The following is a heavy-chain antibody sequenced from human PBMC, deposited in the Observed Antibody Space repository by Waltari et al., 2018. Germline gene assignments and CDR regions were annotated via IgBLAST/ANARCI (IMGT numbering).Heavy chain of an antibody. CDR1: GYSISSGYY. CDR3: ARRITIFGVVIIPGWFDP. CDR2: IYHSGST. J-gene: IGHJ5*02. V-gene: IGHV4-38-2*02. D-gene: IGHD3-3*01. Sequence: QVQLQESGPGMVKPSETLSLTCTVSGYSISSGYYWGWIGQPPGQGLEWIGSIYHSGSTYYNPSLKSRVTISVDTSKNQFSLKLSSVTAADTAVYYCARRITIFGVVIIPGWFDPWGQGTLVTVSS.